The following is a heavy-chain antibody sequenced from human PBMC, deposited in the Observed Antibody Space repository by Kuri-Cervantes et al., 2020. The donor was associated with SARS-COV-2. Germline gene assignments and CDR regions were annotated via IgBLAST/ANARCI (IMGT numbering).Heavy chain of an antibody. D-gene: IGHD1-1*01. J-gene: IGHJ6*02. CDR3: ARDLDRGLPTGMLVWGPKSPRSHAMDV. CDR2: ISGYNGNR. CDR1: GYTFRDYG. V-gene: IGHV1-18*01. Sequence: ASVKVSCKASGYTFRDYGFTWVRQAPGQGLEWMGWISGYNGNRRYAQNFQGRVTLTTDRSTRTAYMELRSLTSDDTAIYYCARDLDRGLPTGMLVWGPKSPRSHAMDVWGQGTTVTVSS.